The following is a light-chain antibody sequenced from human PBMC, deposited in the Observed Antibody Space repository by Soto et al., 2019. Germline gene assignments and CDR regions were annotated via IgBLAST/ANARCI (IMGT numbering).Light chain of an antibody. CDR2: SAS. CDR1: QSVSSN. V-gene: IGKV3-15*01. CDR3: QQYVIWPPTFT. J-gene: IGKJ2*01. Sequence: EIVMTQSPATLSVSPGERVTLSCRASQSVSSNLAWYKQKPGQAPRLLIYSASTRATGIPARFSGSGSGTEFTLAITSLQSEDFAVYFCQQYVIWPPTFTFGQGTKLEI.